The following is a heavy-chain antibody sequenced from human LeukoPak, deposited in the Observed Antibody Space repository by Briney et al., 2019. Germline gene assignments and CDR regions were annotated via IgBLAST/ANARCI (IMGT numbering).Heavy chain of an antibody. Sequence: GGSLRLSCAASGFTFSSYSMNWVRQAPGKGLEWVSYISRSISSIYYADSVKGRFTISRDNSKNTLYLQMNSLRAEDTAVYYCAKVGSGCSSTSCPVSNAFDIWGQGTMVTVSS. CDR2: ISRSISSI. J-gene: IGHJ3*02. CDR1: GFTFSSYS. CDR3: AKVGSGCSSTSCPVSNAFDI. V-gene: IGHV3-48*01. D-gene: IGHD2-2*01.